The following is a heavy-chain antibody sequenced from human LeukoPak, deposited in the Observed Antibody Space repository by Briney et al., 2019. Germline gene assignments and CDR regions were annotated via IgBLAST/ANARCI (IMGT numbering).Heavy chain of an antibody. CDR1: GGSISSGSYY. V-gene: IGHV4-61*02. D-gene: IGHD2-15*01. J-gene: IGHJ6*03. CDR2: IYTSGST. Sequence: SETLSLTCTVSGGSISSGSYYWSWIRQPAGKGLEWIGRIYTSGSTNYNPSLKSRVTISVDTSKNQFSLKLSSVTAADTAVYYCARAYCSGGSCYDYYYYYMDVWGKGTTVTISS. CDR3: ARAYCSGGSCYDYYYYYMDV.